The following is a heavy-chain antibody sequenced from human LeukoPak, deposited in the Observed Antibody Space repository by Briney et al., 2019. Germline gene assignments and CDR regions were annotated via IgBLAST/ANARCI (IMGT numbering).Heavy chain of an antibody. D-gene: IGHD3-10*01. CDR2: IYYSGSA. V-gene: IGHV4-59*01. CDR1: GDSISTDY. J-gene: IGHJ4*02. CDR3: ARDHYGSGSPDY. Sequence: VKPSETLSLTCTVSGDSISTDYWTWIRQPPGKGLEWIGYIYYSGSANYNPSLRGRVTISLDTSKNQFSLTLTSVTAADTAVYYCARDHYGSGSPDYWGQGTLVTVSS.